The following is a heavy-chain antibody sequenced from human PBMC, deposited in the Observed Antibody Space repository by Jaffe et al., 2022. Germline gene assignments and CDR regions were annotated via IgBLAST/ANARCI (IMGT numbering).Heavy chain of an antibody. D-gene: IGHD2-21*02. V-gene: IGHV3-7*05. Sequence: EVQLVESGGGLVQPGGSLRLSCVASGFTFSSCWMRWVRQAPGRGLETVANIKDDGGEKYYVDSVKGRFTISRDNAKNSLYLQMSSLRDEDTAVYYCTSAIRGDSRDYWGQGTLVTVSS. J-gene: IGHJ4*02. CDR1: GFTFSSCW. CDR3: TSAIRGDSRDY. CDR2: IKDDGGEK.